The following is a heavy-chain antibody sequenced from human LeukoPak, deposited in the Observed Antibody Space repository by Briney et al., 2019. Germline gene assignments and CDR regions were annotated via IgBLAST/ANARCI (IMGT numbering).Heavy chain of an antibody. D-gene: IGHD2-15*01. CDR2: IYPGDSDT. CDR3: ARLSGRVVCSAGSCYIDS. Sequence: LGESLQISCKGSGYRFTSDWIGWVRQMPGKGLEWMGIIYPGDSDTRYSPSFQGQVTISADKSVNTAYLQWSSLKASDTAMYYCARLSGRVVCSAGSCYIDSWGQGTLVTVSS. V-gene: IGHV5-51*01. CDR1: GYRFTSDW. J-gene: IGHJ4*02.